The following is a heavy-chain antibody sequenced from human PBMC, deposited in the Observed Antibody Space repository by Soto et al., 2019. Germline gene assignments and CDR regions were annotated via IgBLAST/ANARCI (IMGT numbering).Heavy chain of an antibody. CDR3: ATDYTGSGSYYRFDA. CDR1: GYSFTTYG. J-gene: IGHJ4*02. D-gene: IGHD3-10*01. V-gene: IGHV1-18*01. CDR2: ISGYGGIT. Sequence: VQLVQSGAEVKSPGASVKVSCRSSGYSFTTYGFSWVRQAPGRGLEWMGYISGYGGITHYAEKFRGRVIMTTDTSTTTAYLDLRSLRSADTAVYYCATDYTGSGSYYRFDAWGQGTLVTVSS.